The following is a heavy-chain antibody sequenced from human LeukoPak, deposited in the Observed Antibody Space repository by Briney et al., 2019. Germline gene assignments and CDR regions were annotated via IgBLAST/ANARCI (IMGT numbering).Heavy chain of an antibody. J-gene: IGHJ3*02. CDR3: ARVKYSSGWYDAFDI. CDR1: GGSISSGSYY. D-gene: IGHD6-19*01. CDR2: IYYSGST. V-gene: IGHV4-39*07. Sequence: SETLSLTCTVSGGSISSGSYYWSWIRQPAGKGLEWIGSIYYSGSTYYNPSLKSRVTISVDTSKNQFSLKLSSVTAADTAVYYCARVKYSSGWYDAFDIWGQGTMVTVSS.